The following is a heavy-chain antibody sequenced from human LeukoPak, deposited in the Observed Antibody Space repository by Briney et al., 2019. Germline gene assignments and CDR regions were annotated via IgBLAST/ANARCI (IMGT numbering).Heavy chain of an antibody. Sequence: SETLSLTCTVSGGSIGGSSYYWGWSRQPPGEGLEWIGSISSSGTTYYNPSLKSRLTISVDTSKNQFSLKLSSVTAADTAVYYCARRLVGTTPGHYWGQGALVTISS. CDR1: GGSIGGSSYY. V-gene: IGHV4-39*01. CDR3: ARRLVGTTPGHY. J-gene: IGHJ4*02. D-gene: IGHD2/OR15-2a*01. CDR2: ISSSGTT.